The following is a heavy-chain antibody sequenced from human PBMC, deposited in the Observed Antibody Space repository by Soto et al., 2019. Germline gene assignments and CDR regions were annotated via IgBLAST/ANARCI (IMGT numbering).Heavy chain of an antibody. Sequence: EVQLVESGGGLVQPGGSLRLSCAASGFTVSNHYMAWVRQAPGKGLAWVSVIHTGGSTYYADSVKGRFSISRDNSKNTLYLQMCSLRAEDTAVYYCARDFYDLSYKFDYWGQGTLVTVSS. D-gene: IGHD3-3*01. V-gene: IGHV3-66*01. J-gene: IGHJ4*02. CDR2: IHTGGST. CDR3: ARDFYDLSYKFDY. CDR1: GFTVSNHY.